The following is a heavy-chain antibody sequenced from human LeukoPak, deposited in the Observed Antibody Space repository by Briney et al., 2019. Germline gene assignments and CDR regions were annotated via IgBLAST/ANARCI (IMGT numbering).Heavy chain of an antibody. D-gene: IGHD4-23*01. CDR3: ARGGVTPGNSRLPYY. J-gene: IGHJ4*02. CDR1: GYTFTSYG. CDR2: ISAYNGNT. V-gene: IGHV1-18*01. Sequence: ASVKVSCKASGYTFTSYGITWVRQAPGQGLEWMGWISAYNGNTNYAQKLQGRVTMTTDTSTSTAYMELRSLRSDDTAVYYCARGGVTPGNSRLPYYWGQGTLVTVSS.